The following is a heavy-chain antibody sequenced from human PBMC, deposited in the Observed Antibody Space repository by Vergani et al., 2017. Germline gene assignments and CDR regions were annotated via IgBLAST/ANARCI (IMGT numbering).Heavy chain of an antibody. CDR3: ARDSSQYSYGGPLDT. D-gene: IGHD5-18*01. CDR1: GSSLSALYRAAHY. Sequence: QVRLQESGPRLVKPPETLSLTCTVSGSSLSALYRAAHYWTWLRLSPGKGLEWIGFVNKRGHTRYNPSLRDRLTMSLDMSRNMFSLKVTSMTTAETAVYYCARDSSQYSYGGPLDTWGQGILINVAS. CDR2: VNKRGHT. J-gene: IGHJ5*02. V-gene: IGHV4-61*08.